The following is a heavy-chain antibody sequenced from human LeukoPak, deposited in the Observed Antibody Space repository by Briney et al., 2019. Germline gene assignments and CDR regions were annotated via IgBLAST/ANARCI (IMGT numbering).Heavy chain of an antibody. Sequence: GGSLRLSCAASGFTFSSYGMRWVRQAPGKGLEWVSAISGSGASTYYADSVKGRFTISRDNSKNTLYLQMNSLRAEDTAVYYCAKDQYYFDYWGQGTLVTVSS. CDR3: AKDQYYFDY. CDR2: ISGSGAST. V-gene: IGHV3-23*01. J-gene: IGHJ4*02. CDR1: GFTFSSYG.